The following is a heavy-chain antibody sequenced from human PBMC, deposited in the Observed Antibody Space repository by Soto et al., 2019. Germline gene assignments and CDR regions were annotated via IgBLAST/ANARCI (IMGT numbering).Heavy chain of an antibody. CDR1: GFTFSSYG. CDR3: AKSSGITLFGVSVDY. Sequence: QVQLVESGGGVVQPGRSLRLSCAASGFTFSSYGMHWVRQAPGKGLEWVAVISYDGSNKYYADSVKGRFTISRDNSKNTLYLQMNSLRAEDTAVYYCAKSSGITLFGVSVDYWGQGTLVTVSS. J-gene: IGHJ4*02. V-gene: IGHV3-30*18. CDR2: ISYDGSNK. D-gene: IGHD3-3*01.